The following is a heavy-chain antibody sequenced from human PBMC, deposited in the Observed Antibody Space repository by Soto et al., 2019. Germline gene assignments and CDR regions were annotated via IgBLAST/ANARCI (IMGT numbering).Heavy chain of an antibody. CDR1: GFTFSSYA. Sequence: GGSLRLSCAASGFTFSSYAMHWVRQAPGKGLEWVAVISYDGSNKYYADSVKGRFTISRDNSKNTLYLRMNSLRAEDTAVYYCARDSSRTDPTYFAYWGQGTLVTVSS. J-gene: IGHJ4*02. CDR3: ARDSSRTDPTYFAY. D-gene: IGHD2-2*01. CDR2: ISYDGSNK. V-gene: IGHV3-30-3*01.